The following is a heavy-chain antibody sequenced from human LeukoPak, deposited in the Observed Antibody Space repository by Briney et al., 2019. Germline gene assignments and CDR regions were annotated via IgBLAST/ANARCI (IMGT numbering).Heavy chain of an antibody. J-gene: IGHJ4*02. D-gene: IGHD3-10*01. CDR3: ARGKTQEGYGSGSPSDY. CDR2: IIPILDIA. CDR1: GGTFSSYA. Sequence: SVKVSCKASGGTFSSYAISWVRQAPGQGLEWMGRIIPILDIANYAQKFQGRVTITADKSTSTAYMELSSLRSEDTAVYYCARGKTQEGYGSGSPSDYWGQGTLVTVSS. V-gene: IGHV1-69*04.